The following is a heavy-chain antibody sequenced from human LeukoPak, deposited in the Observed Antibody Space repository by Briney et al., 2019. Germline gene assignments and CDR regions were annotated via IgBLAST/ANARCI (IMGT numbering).Heavy chain of an antibody. CDR1: GFSFSTNS. Sequence: GGSLRLSCAASGFSFSTNSMNWVRQVPGKGLEWISYISSNSATTYYADSVKGRFTISRDNAKNSLYLQMNSLRDEDTAVYYCARDLGSGVTTGPLDYWGQGTLVTVSS. CDR2: ISSNSATT. CDR3: ARDLGSGVTTGPLDY. V-gene: IGHV3-48*02. D-gene: IGHD4-11*01. J-gene: IGHJ4*02.